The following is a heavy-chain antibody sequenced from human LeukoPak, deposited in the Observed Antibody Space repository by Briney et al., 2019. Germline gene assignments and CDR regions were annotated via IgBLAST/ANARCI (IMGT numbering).Heavy chain of an antibody. V-gene: IGHV3-20*04. CDR3: ARVRKYSGSCLDAFDI. CDR2: INWNGGST. Sequence: GGSLRLSCAASGFTFDDYGMSWVRQAPGKGLEWVSGINWNGGSTGYADSVKGRFTISRDNAKNSLYLQMNSLRAEDTALYYCARVRKYSGSCLDAFDIWGQGTMVTVSS. CDR1: GFTFDDYG. D-gene: IGHD1-26*01. J-gene: IGHJ3*02.